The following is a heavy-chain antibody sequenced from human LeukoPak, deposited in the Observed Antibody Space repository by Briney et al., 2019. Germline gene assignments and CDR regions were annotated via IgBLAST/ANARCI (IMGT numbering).Heavy chain of an antibody. V-gene: IGHV3-7*01. D-gene: IGHD3-3*01. J-gene: IGHJ6*03. Sequence: GGSLRLSCAASGFTFSSYWMSWVRQAPGKGLEWVANIKQDGSEKYYVDSVKGRFTISRDNAKNSLYLQMNSLRAEDTAVYYCARDGAYDFWSGYYTGYYYYMDVWGKGTTVTVSS. CDR2: IKQDGSEK. CDR1: GFTFSSYW. CDR3: ARDGAYDFWSGYYTGYYYYMDV.